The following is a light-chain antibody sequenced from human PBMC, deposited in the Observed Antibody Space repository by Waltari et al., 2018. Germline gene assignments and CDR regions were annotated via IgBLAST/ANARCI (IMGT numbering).Light chain of an antibody. Sequence: IVMTQSPATLSVSPGEGATLSCKASQSLSSNLAWYQQKPGQLPRLLIYGASTRATGIPARFSGSGSGTEFTLTISSLQPDDFATYYCQQYDFYSLTFGGGTRVEIK. J-gene: IGKJ4*01. CDR3: QQYDFYSLT. CDR2: GAS. CDR1: QSLSSN. V-gene: IGKV3-15*01.